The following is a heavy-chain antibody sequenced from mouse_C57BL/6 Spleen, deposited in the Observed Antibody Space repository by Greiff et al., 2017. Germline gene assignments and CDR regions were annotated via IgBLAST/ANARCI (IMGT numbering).Heavy chain of an antibody. CDR3: TRGIDYGNYDYAMDY. J-gene: IGHJ4*01. D-gene: IGHD2-1*01. Sequence: QVQLQQSGAELVRPGASVTLSCKASGYTFTDYEMHWVKQTPVHGLEWIGAIDPETGGTAYNQKFKGKAILTADKSSSTAYMELRSLTSEDSAVYYCTRGIDYGNYDYAMDYWGQGTSVTVSS. V-gene: IGHV1-15*01. CDR2: IDPETGGT. CDR1: GYTFTDYE.